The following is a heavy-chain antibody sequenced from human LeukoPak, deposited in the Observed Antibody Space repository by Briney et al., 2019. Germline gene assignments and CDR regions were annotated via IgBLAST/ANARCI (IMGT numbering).Heavy chain of an antibody. V-gene: IGHV4-4*07. Sequence: SETLSLTCTVSGGSISSHYWSWIRQPAGKGLEWIGRIYTSGSTNYNPSLKSRVTMSVDTSKNQFSLKLSSVTAADTAVYYCARDAGTSYHYYYYYGMDVWGQGTTVTVSS. CDR2: IYTSGST. CDR3: ARDAGTSYHYYYYYGMDV. J-gene: IGHJ6*02. D-gene: IGHD1-1*01. CDR1: GGSISSHY.